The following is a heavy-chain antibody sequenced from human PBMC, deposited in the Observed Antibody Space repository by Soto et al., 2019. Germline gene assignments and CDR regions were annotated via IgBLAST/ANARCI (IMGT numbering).Heavy chain of an antibody. CDR2: ISTSSSYI. J-gene: IGHJ3*02. CDR3: ARGSRDYAIDAFDI. V-gene: IGHV3-21*01. Sequence: SGGSLRLSCAASGFTLSSYSMNWVRQAPGKGLEWVSSISTSSSYINYADSVKGRFTISRDNAKKSLYLQMNSLRAEDTAVYYCARGSRDYAIDAFDIWGQGTMVTVSS. CDR1: GFTLSSYS. D-gene: IGHD4-17*01.